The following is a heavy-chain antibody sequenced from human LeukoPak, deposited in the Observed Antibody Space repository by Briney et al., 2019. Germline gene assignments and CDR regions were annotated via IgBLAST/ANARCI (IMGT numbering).Heavy chain of an antibody. D-gene: IGHD4-17*01. V-gene: IGHV3-21*01. Sequence: GGSLRLSCAASGFTFSSYRMNWVRQTPGMGLEWVSSISSSTSYIYYADSVKGRFTISRDNAKNSLYLQMNSLRVEDTAVYYCARGADDYGDYENAFDIWGQGTMVTVSS. CDR3: ARGADDYGDYENAFDI. CDR1: GFTFSSYR. CDR2: ISSSTSYI. J-gene: IGHJ3*02.